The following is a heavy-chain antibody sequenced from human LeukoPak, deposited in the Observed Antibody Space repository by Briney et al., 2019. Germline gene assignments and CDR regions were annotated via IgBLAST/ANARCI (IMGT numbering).Heavy chain of an antibody. CDR1: GGSISSSSYY. J-gene: IGHJ4*02. CDR2: IYYSGST. D-gene: IGHD3-3*01. V-gene: IGHV4-39*07. Sequence: PSETLSLTCTVSGGSISSSSYYWGWIRQPPGKGLEWIGSIYYSGSTYYNPSLKSRVTISVDTSKNQFSLKLSSVTAADTAVYYCARGVTDFWSGYFLEYYFDYWGQGTLVTVSS. CDR3: ARGVTDFWSGYFLEYYFDY.